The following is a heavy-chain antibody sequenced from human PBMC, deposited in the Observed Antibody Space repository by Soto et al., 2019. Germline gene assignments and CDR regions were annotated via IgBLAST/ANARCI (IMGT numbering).Heavy chain of an antibody. V-gene: IGHV1-18*01. D-gene: IGHD6-19*01. CDR3: GRGLGGGWYYFDY. J-gene: IGHJ4*02. CDR1: GYTFTSYG. CDR2: ITVNSGNT. Sequence: QVQLVQSGVEVKKPGASVKVSCKASGYTFTSYGIGWVRQAPGQGLEWMGWITVNSGNTNYPQKLQGRVTITTDTSTSTAYMDLRSLTSDDTAVYYCGRGLGGGWYYFDYWGQGTLVTVSS.